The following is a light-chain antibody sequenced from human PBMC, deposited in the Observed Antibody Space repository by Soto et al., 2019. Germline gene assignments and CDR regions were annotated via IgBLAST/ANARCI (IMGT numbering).Light chain of an antibody. Sequence: LTQSPDTLSLCPGGTSTLSGRCSQSISSSYLAWYQQKPGQAPRLLIYGASKRATGFPARFSGSGSGTDFTLTISSLQSEDFAVYYCQQYNNWPWTFGQGTKVDIK. CDR1: QSISSSY. J-gene: IGKJ1*01. CDR2: GAS. CDR3: QQYNNWPWT. V-gene: IGKV3-15*01.